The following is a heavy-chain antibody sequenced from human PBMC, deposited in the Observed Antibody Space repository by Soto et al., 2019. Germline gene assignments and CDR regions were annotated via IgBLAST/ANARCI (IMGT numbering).Heavy chain of an antibody. V-gene: IGHV3-48*04. CDR2: IRSSDRTI. J-gene: IGHJ6*02. CDR3: AKDKHSPSPHYGMHA. D-gene: IGHD3-3*02. Sequence: GGSLRLSCSVSGFSFSTYSMNWVRQAPGKGLEWVSYIRSSDRTIYYADSVKGRFTISSDNAKNSLYLQMNSLRAEDTAVYYCAKDKHSPSPHYGMHAWGHGTTVTVSS. CDR1: GFSFSTYS.